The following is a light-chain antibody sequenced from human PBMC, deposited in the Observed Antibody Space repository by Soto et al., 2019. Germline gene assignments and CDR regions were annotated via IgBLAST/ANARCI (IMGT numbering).Light chain of an antibody. J-gene: IGKJ1*01. CDR3: QQYYSFPLT. CDR2: AAS. Sequence: VIWMTQSPSLLSASTVDRVTISCLMSQGISSYLAWYQQKPGKAPELLIYAASTLQSGVPSRFSGSGSGTDFTLTISCLQSEDFATYYCQQYYSFPLTFGQGTKVDIK. V-gene: IGKV1D-8*01. CDR1: QGISSY.